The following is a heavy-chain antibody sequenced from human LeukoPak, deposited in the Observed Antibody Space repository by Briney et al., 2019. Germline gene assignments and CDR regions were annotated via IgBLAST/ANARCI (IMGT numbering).Heavy chain of an antibody. D-gene: IGHD3-16*01. CDR1: GYTFTSYD. J-gene: IGHJ4*02. Sequence: ASVTVSCKASGYTFTSYDINWVRQAAGQGLEWMGWMNPNSGGTNYAQKFQGRVTMTRDTSISTAYMELSRLRSDDTAVYYCAGGEGVGYWGQGTLVTVSS. CDR2: MNPNSGGT. V-gene: IGHV1-2*02. CDR3: AGGEGVGY.